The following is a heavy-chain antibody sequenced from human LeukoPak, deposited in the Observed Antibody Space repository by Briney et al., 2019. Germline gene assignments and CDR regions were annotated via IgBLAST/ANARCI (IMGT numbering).Heavy chain of an antibody. CDR1: GFTFSSYR. V-gene: IGHV3-48*01. CDR2: ISSSSSTI. D-gene: IGHD1-7*01. J-gene: IGHJ4*02. CDR3: ARSSRELGGYSPWELMPPFDY. Sequence: GSLRLSCAASGFTFSSYRMNWVRQAPGKGLEWGSYISSSSSTIYYADSVKGRFTISRDNAKNSLYLQMNSLRAEDTAVYYCARSSRELGGYSPWELMPPFDYWGQGTLVTVSS.